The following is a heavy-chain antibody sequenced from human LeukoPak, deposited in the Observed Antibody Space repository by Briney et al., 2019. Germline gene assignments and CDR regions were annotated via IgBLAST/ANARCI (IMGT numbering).Heavy chain of an antibody. CDR1: GGSFSGYY. CDR2: INHSGST. V-gene: IGHV4-34*01. CDR3: ARLGITGTPQYYFDY. Sequence: PSETLSLTCAVYGGSFSGYYWSWIRQPPGKGLEWIGEINHSGSTNYNPSLKSRVTISVDTSKNQFSLKLSSVTAADTAVYYCARLGITGTPQYYFDYWGQGTLVTVSS. J-gene: IGHJ4*02. D-gene: IGHD1-7*01.